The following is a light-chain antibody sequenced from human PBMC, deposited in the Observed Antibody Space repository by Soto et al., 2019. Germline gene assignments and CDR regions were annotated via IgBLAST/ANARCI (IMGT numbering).Light chain of an antibody. CDR3: QQLNSYPPST. V-gene: IGKV1-9*01. J-gene: IGKJ2*01. Sequence: IQLTQSPSSLSASVGDRVTITCRASQGISSYLAWYQQKPGKAPKLLIYAASTLQSGVPSRFSGSGSGTDFTLTNSSLQPEDFATYYCQQLNSYPPSTFGQGTKLEIK. CDR2: AAS. CDR1: QGISSY.